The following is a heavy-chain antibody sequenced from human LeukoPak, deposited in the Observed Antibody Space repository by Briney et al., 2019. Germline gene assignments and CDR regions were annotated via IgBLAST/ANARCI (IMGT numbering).Heavy chain of an antibody. J-gene: IGHJ4*02. Sequence: GGSLRLSXAASGFTFSSYAMSWVRQAPGKGLEWVSAISGSGGSTYYADSVKGRFTISRDNSKNTLYLQMNSLRAEDTAVYYCAKVGSTFGGVIGYFDYWGQGTLVTVSS. V-gene: IGHV3-23*01. CDR2: ISGSGGST. CDR1: GFTFSSYA. D-gene: IGHD3-16*02. CDR3: AKVGSTFGGVIGYFDY.